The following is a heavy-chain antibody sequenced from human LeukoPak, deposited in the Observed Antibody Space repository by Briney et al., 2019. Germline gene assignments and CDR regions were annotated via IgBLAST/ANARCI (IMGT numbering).Heavy chain of an antibody. CDR2: INPSGGST. D-gene: IGHD5-18*01. J-gene: IGHJ6*03. CDR1: GFSFRSHA. CDR3: ARVGADTAMVLGGYWYYMDV. V-gene: IGHV1-46*01. Sequence: GRSLRLSCAAAGFSFRSHAMHWVRQAPGQGLEWMEIINPSGGSTSYAQKFQGRVTMTRDMSTSTVYMELSSMRSEDPAVYYCARVGADTAMVLGGYWYYMDVWGKGTTVTVSS.